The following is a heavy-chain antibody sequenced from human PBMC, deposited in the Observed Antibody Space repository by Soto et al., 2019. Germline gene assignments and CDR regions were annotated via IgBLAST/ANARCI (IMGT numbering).Heavy chain of an antibody. Sequence: SVKVSCKASGFTFTSSAVQWVRQARGQNLVWLGWIGVGSGNRHYAQKFQERVTITRDMSTNTAYMELSSLRSEDTAVYYCAALGVNFDHWGQGTLVTVSS. V-gene: IGHV1-58*01. D-gene: IGHD2-8*01. CDR1: GFTFTSSA. CDR2: IGVGSGNR. CDR3: AALGVNFDH. J-gene: IGHJ4*02.